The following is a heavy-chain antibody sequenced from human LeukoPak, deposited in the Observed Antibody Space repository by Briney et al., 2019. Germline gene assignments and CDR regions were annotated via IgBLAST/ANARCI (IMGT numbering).Heavy chain of an antibody. CDR1: GFTFSDYY. CDR3: ARDNWTVTPLGY. CDR2: ISSSGSTI. Sequence: GGSLRLSCAASGFTFSDYYMSWIRQAPGKGLEWVSYISSSGSTIYYVDSVKGRFTIPRDNAKNSLYLQMNSLRAEDTAVYYCARDNWTVTPLGYWGQGTLVTVSS. D-gene: IGHD4-11*01. J-gene: IGHJ4*02. V-gene: IGHV3-11*01.